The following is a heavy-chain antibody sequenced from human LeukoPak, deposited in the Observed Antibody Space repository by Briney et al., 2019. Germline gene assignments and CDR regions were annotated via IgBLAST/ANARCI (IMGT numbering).Heavy chain of an antibody. CDR2: ISSSSSYI. CDR1: GFTFSSYS. CDR3: ARVPLDYYDSSGYYPGSYYYYMDV. D-gene: IGHD3-22*01. J-gene: IGHJ6*03. Sequence: GGSLRLSCAASGFTFSSYSMNWVRQAPGKGLEWVSSISSSSSYIYYADSVKGRFTISRDNAKNSLYLQMNSLRAEDTAVYYCARVPLDYYDSSGYYPGSYYYYMDVWGKGTTVTISS. V-gene: IGHV3-21*01.